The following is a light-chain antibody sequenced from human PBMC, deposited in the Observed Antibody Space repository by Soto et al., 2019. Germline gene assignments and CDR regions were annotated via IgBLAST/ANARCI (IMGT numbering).Light chain of an antibody. Sequence: EIVLTQSPATLSVSPGERVTLSCRASQSVDINLAWYQQKPGQAPRLLIYGASTRAIDMPGRFSGRGSGTEFTLTISSLQSEDFAVYYCQQYRSWPRTFGQGTKVDIK. CDR3: QQYRSWPRT. J-gene: IGKJ1*01. CDR2: GAS. V-gene: IGKV3-15*01. CDR1: QSVDIN.